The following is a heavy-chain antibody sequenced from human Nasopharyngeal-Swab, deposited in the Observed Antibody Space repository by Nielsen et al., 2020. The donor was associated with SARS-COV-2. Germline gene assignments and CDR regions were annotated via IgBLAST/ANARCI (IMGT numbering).Heavy chain of an antibody. CDR2: ISGSGGNT. V-gene: IGHV3-23*01. Sequence: GESLKISCAASGFTFNRYVMTWVRQAPGKGLEWVSGISGSGGNTYYADSVKGRFTISRDNSKNTLSLQMNSLRAEDTAVYYCAKDLRGPYFFWGQGTLVTVSS. CDR3: AKDLRGPYFF. CDR1: GFTFNRYV. D-gene: IGHD2/OR15-2a*01. J-gene: IGHJ4*02.